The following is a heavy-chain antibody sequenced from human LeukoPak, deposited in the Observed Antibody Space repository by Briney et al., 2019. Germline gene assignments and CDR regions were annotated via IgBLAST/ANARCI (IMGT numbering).Heavy chain of an antibody. V-gene: IGHV3-23*01. CDR1: GLIFNNHC. J-gene: IGHJ4*03. Sequence: GGSLTLLCAPSGLIFNNHCLSWVRQAAGKGLQWVSSISGIGDSTDYADSGNGRLTISRDNCNNTLSLQMSSLRADDTALYYCAKSRSSGSSSSKYWGDG. CDR3: AKSRSSGSSSSKY. D-gene: IGHD6-13*01. CDR2: ISGIGDST.